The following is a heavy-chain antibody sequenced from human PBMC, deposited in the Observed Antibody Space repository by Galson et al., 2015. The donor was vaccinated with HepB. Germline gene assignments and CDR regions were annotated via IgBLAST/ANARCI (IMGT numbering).Heavy chain of an antibody. CDR1: GGTFSSYT. V-gene: IGHV1-69*02. J-gene: IGHJ6*02. CDR2: IIPILGIA. CDR3: ARGWGLPTRDYYYYGMDV. D-gene: IGHD3-16*01. Sequence: SVKVSCKASGGTFSSYTISWVRQAPGQGLEWMGRIIPILGIANYAQKFQGRVTITADKSTSTAYMELSSLRSEDTAVYYCARGWGLPTRDYYYYGMDVWGQGTTVTVSS.